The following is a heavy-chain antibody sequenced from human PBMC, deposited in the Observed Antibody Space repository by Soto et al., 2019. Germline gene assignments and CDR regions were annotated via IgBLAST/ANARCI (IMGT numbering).Heavy chain of an antibody. CDR2: ISYDGNTK. Sequence: VQLVESGGGVVQPGRSLRLSRAASGFIFIGFAMHWVRQAPGKGLEWVAVISYDGNTKYYADSVKGRFTVSRDNSKNTLYVQMNNLSAEDTAMYYCAKETSAYEIDYWGQGTLVNVSS. CDR1: GFIFIGFA. D-gene: IGHD5-12*01. J-gene: IGHJ4*02. CDR3: AKETSAYEIDY. V-gene: IGHV3-30-3*01.